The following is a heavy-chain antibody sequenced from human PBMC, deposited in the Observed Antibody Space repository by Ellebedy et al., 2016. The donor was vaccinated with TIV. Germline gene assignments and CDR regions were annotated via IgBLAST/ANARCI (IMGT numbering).Heavy chain of an antibody. CDR1: GFGFWGYA. CDR3: ARFGSY. V-gene: IGHV4-34*01. J-gene: IGHJ4*02. CDR2: INRSGST. Sequence: GSLRLSXAASGFGFWGYAMSWVRQAPGKGLEWIGEINRSGSTNYSPSLKSRVTISVDTSKNHFSLKLGSVTAADTAVYYCARFGSYWGQGTLVTVSS. D-gene: IGHD3-10*01.